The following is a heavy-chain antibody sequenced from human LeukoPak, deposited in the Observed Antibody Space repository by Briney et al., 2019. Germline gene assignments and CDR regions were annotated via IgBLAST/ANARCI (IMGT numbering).Heavy chain of an antibody. Sequence: PGGSLRLSCAASGFTFSSYSMNWVRQAPGKGLEWVSSITSSSSYIYYADSVKGRFTISRDNAKSSLYLQMNSLRAEDTAVYYCARDGLERQYSDYWGQGTLVTVSS. CDR2: ITSSSSYI. J-gene: IGHJ4*02. CDR3: ARDGLERQYSDY. V-gene: IGHV3-21*01. D-gene: IGHD1-1*01. CDR1: GFTFSSYS.